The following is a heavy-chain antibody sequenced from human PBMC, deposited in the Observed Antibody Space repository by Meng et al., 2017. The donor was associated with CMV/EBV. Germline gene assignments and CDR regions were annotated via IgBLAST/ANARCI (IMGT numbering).Heavy chain of an antibody. CDR2: IYTSGST. J-gene: IGHJ4*02. V-gene: IGHV4-4*07. CDR1: GGSSSSYY. CDR3: VRGGLYYYDSSGHFDY. Sequence: HVPLQSSGPGPVQPSETPSLTVTVSGGSSSSYYWGWLRQPAGKGLEWIGRIYTSGSTTYNPSPKSRVTMSVDTSKNQFSLKLSSVTAADTAVYYCVRGGLYYYDSSGHFDYWGQGTLVTVSS. D-gene: IGHD3-22*01.